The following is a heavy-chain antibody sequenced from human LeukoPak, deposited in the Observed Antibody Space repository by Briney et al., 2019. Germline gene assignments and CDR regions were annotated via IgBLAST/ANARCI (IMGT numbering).Heavy chain of an antibody. CDR2: ISYDGSTR. Sequence: PGGSLRLSCAASGFTFSSYAMHWVRQAPGQGLEGVAVISYDGSTRDYVDSEKGRFTTSRDNSINTLYLQMNSLRPEDTAVYYCARAPYSSGWYYFDYWGQGTLVTVSS. V-gene: IGHV3-30*04. CDR1: GFTFSSYA. J-gene: IGHJ4*02. D-gene: IGHD6-19*01. CDR3: ARAPYSSGWYYFDY.